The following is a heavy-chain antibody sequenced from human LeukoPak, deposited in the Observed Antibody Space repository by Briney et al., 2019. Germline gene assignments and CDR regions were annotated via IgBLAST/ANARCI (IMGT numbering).Heavy chain of an antibody. D-gene: IGHD3-10*01. V-gene: IGHV3-66*03. CDR1: GFTVSSNS. J-gene: IGHJ4*02. Sequence: PGGSLRLSCTVSGFTVSSNSMSWVRQAPGKGLEWVSFIYSDNTHYSDSVKGRFTISRDNSKNTLYLQMNSLRAEDTAVYYCAKDRLYGSGSQALDYWGQGTLVTVSS. CDR2: IYSDNT. CDR3: AKDRLYGSGSQALDY.